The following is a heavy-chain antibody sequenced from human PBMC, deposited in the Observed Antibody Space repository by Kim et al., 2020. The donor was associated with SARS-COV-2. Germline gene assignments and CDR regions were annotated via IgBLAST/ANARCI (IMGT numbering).Heavy chain of an antibody. CDR3: AKSGGSGSYWGYYFDY. D-gene: IGHD3-10*01. CDR1: RFTFGDYT. Sequence: GGSLRLSCAASRFTFGDYTMHWVRQAPGKGLEWVSLITWNGGSTYSADSVKGRFTISRDNSKNSLHLQMNSLRTEDTALYYCAKSGGSGSYWGYYFDYWGRGTLVTVSS. J-gene: IGHJ4*02. CDR2: ITWNGGST. V-gene: IGHV3-43*01.